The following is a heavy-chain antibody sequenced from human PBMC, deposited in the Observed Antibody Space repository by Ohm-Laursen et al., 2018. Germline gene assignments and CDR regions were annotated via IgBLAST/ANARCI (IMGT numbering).Heavy chain of an antibody. Sequence: TLSLNCAVSGGSISGYYWTWIRQPPGKGLEWIGYISHSGSTNYNSSLKSRVTISLDTSRNQFSLKLSSVTAADTAVYYCAREPYSGMYYSDYWGQGTLVTVSS. CDR3: AREPYSGMYYSDY. J-gene: IGHJ4*02. CDR2: ISHSGST. CDR1: GGSISGYY. D-gene: IGHD1-26*01. V-gene: IGHV4-59*12.